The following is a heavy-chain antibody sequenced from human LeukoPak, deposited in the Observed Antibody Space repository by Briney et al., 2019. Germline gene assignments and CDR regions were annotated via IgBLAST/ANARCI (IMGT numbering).Heavy chain of an antibody. CDR2: IRYDGSNK. V-gene: IGHV3-30*02. D-gene: IGHD3-10*01. J-gene: IGHJ4*02. CDR3: AKDGYYYGSGSLDY. CDR1: GFTFSSYG. Sequence: PGGSLRLSCVASGFTFSSYGMHWVRQAPGKGLEWVAFIRYDGSNKYYADSVKGRFTISRDNSKNTLYLQMNSLRAEDTAVYYCAKDGYYYGSGSLDYWGQGTLVTVSS.